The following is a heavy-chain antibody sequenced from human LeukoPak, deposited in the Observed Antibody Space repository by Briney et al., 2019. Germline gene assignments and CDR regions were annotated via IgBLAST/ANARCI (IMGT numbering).Heavy chain of an antibody. J-gene: IGHJ1*01. CDR1: GFTFSTYW. V-gene: IGHV3-74*01. D-gene: IGHD3-22*01. CDR3: ARAPSEIGGYYPEYFRH. CDR2: IKSDGGT. Sequence: GGSLRLSCAASGFTFSTYWMHWVRQAPGKGLVWVLRIKSDGGTNYADSVKGRFTISRDNAKKTVSLQMNSLRPEDTGVYYCARAPSEIGGYYPEYFRHWGQGTLVTVSS.